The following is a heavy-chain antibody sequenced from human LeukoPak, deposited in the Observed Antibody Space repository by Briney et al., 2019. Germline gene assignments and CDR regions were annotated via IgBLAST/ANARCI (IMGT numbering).Heavy chain of an antibody. CDR3: TRRATGFDP. V-gene: IGHV3-73*01. CDR1: GFTFSGSA. D-gene: IGHD5-12*01. Sequence: GGSLRLSCAASGFTFSGSAMHWVRQASGKGLEWVGRIRSKANSYATAYAASVKGRFTISRDDSKNTAYLQMNSLKTEDMAVYYCTRRATGFDPWGQGTLVTVSS. J-gene: IGHJ5*02. CDR2: IRSKANSYAT.